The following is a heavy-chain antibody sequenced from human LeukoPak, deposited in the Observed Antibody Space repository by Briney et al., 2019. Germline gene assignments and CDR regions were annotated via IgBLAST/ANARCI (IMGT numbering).Heavy chain of an antibody. J-gene: IGHJ4*02. Sequence: PSETLSLTCTVSGGSISSTGHYWAWIRQPPGKGLEWIGSIYYTGSTYYNPSLKSRVTMSVDTSKNQFSLKVSSVTAADTAVYYCARTWRELGSFDYWGQGTLVTVSS. CDR3: ARTWRELGSFDY. V-gene: IGHV4-39*01. CDR2: IYYTGST. D-gene: IGHD3-10*01. CDR1: GGSISSTGHY.